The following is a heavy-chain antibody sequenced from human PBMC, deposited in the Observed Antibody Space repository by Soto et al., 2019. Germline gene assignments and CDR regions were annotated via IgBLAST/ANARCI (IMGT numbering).Heavy chain of an antibody. Sequence: QVQLQQWGAGLLKPSETLSLNCAVNGGSLSGYYWSWIRQPPGKGLEWIGEIKDGGYTNYSPSLKRXXTXSXXASNTQFSLRLNSVPAADTGVYCCARGQEGVVATHWDQGALVTVSS. CDR1: GGSLSGYY. CDR2: IKDGGYT. CDR3: ARGQEGVVATH. J-gene: IGHJ4*02. D-gene: IGHD5-12*01. V-gene: IGHV4-34*01.